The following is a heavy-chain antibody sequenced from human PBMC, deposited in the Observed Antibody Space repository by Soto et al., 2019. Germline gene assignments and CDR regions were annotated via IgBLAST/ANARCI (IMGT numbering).Heavy chain of an antibody. J-gene: IGHJ6*03. CDR1: GFTFSSYS. Sequence: EVQLVASGGGLVKPGGSLRLSCAASGFTFSSYSMNWVRQAPGKGLEWVSSISSSSSYIYYADSVKGRFTISRDNAKNSLYLQMNSLRAEDTAVYYCAREGGYYGSPYYMDVWGKGTTVTVSS. CDR2: ISSSSSYI. CDR3: AREGGYYGSPYYMDV. D-gene: IGHD3-10*01. V-gene: IGHV3-21*01.